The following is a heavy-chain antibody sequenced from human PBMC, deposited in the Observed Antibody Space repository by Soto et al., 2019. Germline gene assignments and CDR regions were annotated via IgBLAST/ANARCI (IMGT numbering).Heavy chain of an antibody. CDR3: ARSAVVRSPDDAFDI. Sequence: ASVKVSCKASGYTFTSYGISWVRQAPGQGLEWMGWISAYNGDTNYAQKLQGRVTMTTDTSTSTAYMELRSLRSDDTAVYYCARSAVVRSPDDAFDIWGQGTMVTVSS. J-gene: IGHJ3*02. D-gene: IGHD2-2*01. V-gene: IGHV1-18*04. CDR2: ISAYNGDT. CDR1: GYTFTSYG.